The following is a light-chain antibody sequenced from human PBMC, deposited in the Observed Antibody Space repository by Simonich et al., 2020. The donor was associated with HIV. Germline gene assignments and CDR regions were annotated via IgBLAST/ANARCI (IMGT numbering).Light chain of an antibody. J-gene: IGLJ3*02. CDR3: SSYAGSNNLV. CDR1: SSDVVGYNY. Sequence: QSALTQPPSASGSPGQSVTISCTGTSSDVVGYNYVSWYQQHPGKAPKLMIYEVRQRPAGVPDRFSSSKSGNTASLTVSGLQAEDEADYYCSSYAGSNNLVFGGGTKLTVL. CDR2: EVR. V-gene: IGLV2-8*01.